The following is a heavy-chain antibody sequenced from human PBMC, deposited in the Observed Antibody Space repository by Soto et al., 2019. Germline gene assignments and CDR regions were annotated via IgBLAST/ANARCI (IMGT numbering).Heavy chain of an antibody. CDR1: SGSISSTIYS. CDR2: IFYSGST. J-gene: IGHJ6*02. Sequence: SETLSLTCTVSSGSISSTIYSWDWIRQPPGKGLEWIGSIFYSGSTYYNPSLKSRVTISVDTSKSQFSLKLSSVTAADTAVYYCARDFTDSSGPTLGMGVWGQGTTVT. CDR3: ARDFTDSSGPTLGMGV. D-gene: IGHD6-19*01. V-gene: IGHV4-39*07.